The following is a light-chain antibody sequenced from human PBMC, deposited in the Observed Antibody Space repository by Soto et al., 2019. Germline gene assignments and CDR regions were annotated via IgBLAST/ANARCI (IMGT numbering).Light chain of an antibody. CDR3: QQLKSFPIT. V-gene: IGKV1-9*01. Sequence: DIQLTQSPSFLSASVGDRVTLTCRASQGISSHLAWYQRKPGKAPRLLIYAASTLQSGVPSRFSGSESGTEFTLTISSLQPEDFATYYCQQLKSFPITFGQGTRLEIK. CDR2: AAS. CDR1: QGISSH. J-gene: IGKJ5*01.